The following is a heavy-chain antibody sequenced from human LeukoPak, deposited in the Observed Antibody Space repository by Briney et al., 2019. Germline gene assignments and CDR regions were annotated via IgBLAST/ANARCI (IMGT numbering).Heavy chain of an antibody. CDR2: IKPNSGGT. D-gene: IGHD3-9*01. Sequence: ASVKVSCKAAGYTFTCYYMHWVRHAPGQGLEWMGWIKPNSGGTNYAQKFQGRVTMTRDTSIGTAYMELSRLRSDDTAVYYCARGGYYDILTGGDWFDPWGQGTLVTVSS. V-gene: IGHV1-2*02. CDR1: GYTFTCYY. CDR3: ARGGYYDILTGGDWFDP. J-gene: IGHJ5*02.